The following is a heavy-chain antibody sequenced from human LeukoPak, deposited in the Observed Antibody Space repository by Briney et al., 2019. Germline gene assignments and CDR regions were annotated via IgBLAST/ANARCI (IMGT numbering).Heavy chain of an antibody. V-gene: IGHV1-69*13. Sequence: SVKVSCKASGYTFTSYAISWVRQAPGQGLEWMGGIIHIFGSANYAQNFQGRVTITADESTSTVYMGLSSLRSEDTAIYYCAINRPTSLSNWFDPWGQGTLVIVSS. CDR3: AINRPTSLSNWFDP. CDR2: IIHIFGSA. D-gene: IGHD6-6*01. CDR1: GYTFTSYA. J-gene: IGHJ5*02.